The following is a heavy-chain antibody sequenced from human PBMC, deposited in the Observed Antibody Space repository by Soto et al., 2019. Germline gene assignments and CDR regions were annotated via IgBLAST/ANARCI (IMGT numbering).Heavy chain of an antibody. V-gene: IGHV1-18*01. Sequence: QVQLVQSGAEVKKPGASVKVSCKASGYTFTSYGISWVRQAPGQGLEWMGWISAYNGNTNYAQKLQGRVTMTTDTSTSTGYMELRSLGSDDTAVYYCAGDGYSFDYIWGSYPRYWGQGTLVTVSS. CDR2: ISAYNGNT. CDR1: GYTFTSYG. CDR3: AGDGYSFDYIWGSYPRY. J-gene: IGHJ4*02. D-gene: IGHD3-16*02.